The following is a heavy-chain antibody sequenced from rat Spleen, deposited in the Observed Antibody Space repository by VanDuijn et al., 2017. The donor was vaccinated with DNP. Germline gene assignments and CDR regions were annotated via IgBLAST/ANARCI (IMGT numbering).Heavy chain of an antibody. D-gene: IGHD1-11*01. CDR1: GFNFNDYC. J-gene: IGHJ2*01. CDR2: INKHVSTI. CDR3: AKGPNYGGWSDYFDY. Sequence: EVKLVESGGGLVQPGRSLRLSCAASGFNFNDYCMGWVRPAPGKGLEWIRQINKHVSTITYIPSLKDKFTVSRDNDQNTLYLQMSKVGSEDTAIYYCAKGPNYGGWSDYFDYWGQGVMVTVSS. V-gene: IGHV4-2*01.